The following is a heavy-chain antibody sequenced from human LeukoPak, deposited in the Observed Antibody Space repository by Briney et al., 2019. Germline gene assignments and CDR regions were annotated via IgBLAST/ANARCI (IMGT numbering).Heavy chain of an antibody. J-gene: IGHJ6*03. CDR1: GDSISSSY. CDR3: ARDRYYYYMDV. Sequence: SETLSLTCTVSGDSISSSYWSWIRQPPGKGLEWIGYIYYSGSTNYNPSLKSRVTISVDTSKNQFSLKLSSVTAADTAVYYCARDRYYYYMDVWGKGTTVTISS. CDR2: IYYSGST. V-gene: IGHV4-59*01.